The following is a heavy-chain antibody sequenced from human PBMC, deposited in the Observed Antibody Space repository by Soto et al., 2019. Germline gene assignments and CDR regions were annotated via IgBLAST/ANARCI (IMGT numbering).Heavy chain of an antibody. D-gene: IGHD6-13*01. J-gene: IGHJ5*02. CDR3: AREVGSSWSRRRLNWFDP. V-gene: IGHV1-18*01. CDR1: GYTFTSYG. CDR2: ISAYNGNT. Sequence: ASVKVSCKASGYTFTSYGISWVRQAPGQGLEWMGWISAYNGNTNYAQKLQGRVTMTTDTSTSTAYMELRSLRSDDTAVYYCAREVGSSWSRRRLNWFDPWGQGTLVTVSS.